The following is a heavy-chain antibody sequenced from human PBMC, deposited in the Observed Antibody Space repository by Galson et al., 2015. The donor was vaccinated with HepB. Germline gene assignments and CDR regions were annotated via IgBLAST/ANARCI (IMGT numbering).Heavy chain of an antibody. CDR2: ISSSGSTI. D-gene: IGHD2-2*01. J-gene: IGHJ6*02. Sequence: SLRLSCAASGFTFSDYHMSWIRQAPGKGQEWVSYISSSGSTIYYADSVKGRFTISRDNAKNSLYLQMNSLRAEDTAVYYCASYYRGSSTSPPFDYYYGMDVWGQGTTVTVSS. V-gene: IGHV3-11*01. CDR3: ASYYRGSSTSPPFDYYYGMDV. CDR1: GFTFSDYH.